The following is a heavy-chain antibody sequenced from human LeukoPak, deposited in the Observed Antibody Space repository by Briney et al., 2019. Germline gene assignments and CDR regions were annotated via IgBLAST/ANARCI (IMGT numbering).Heavy chain of an antibody. V-gene: IGHV3-23*01. Sequence: GGSLRPSCAASGFTFSSYAMSWVRQAPGKGLEWVSAISGSGGSTYYSDSVKGRFTISRDDAKNSLYLQMNILRAEDTAVYYCARDPGDAFDIWGQGTTVTVSS. J-gene: IGHJ3*02. CDR3: ARDPGDAFDI. CDR2: ISGSGGST. CDR1: GFTFSSYA.